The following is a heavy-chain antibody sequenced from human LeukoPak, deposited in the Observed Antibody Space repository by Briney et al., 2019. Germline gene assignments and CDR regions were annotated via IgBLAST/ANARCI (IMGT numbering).Heavy chain of an antibody. CDR1: GYSFANYW. CDR2: IYPGDSDT. J-gene: IGHJ4*02. Sequence: GESLKISCEGFGYSFANYWIAWVRQVPGKGLEWMGIIYPGDSDTRYSPSFQGQVTISADKSINTAYLQWSSLKASDTATYYCARRYDNTGYYVYWGQGTLVTVSS. D-gene: IGHD3-22*01. CDR3: ARRYDNTGYYVY. V-gene: IGHV5-51*01.